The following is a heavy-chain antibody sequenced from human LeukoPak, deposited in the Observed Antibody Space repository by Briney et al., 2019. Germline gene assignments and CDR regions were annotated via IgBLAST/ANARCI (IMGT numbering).Heavy chain of an antibody. D-gene: IGHD3-3*01. J-gene: IGHJ6*02. CDR2: ISGSGGST. CDR1: GCTFSSYA. CDR3: AAAYFGVDQYYYGMDV. V-gene: IGHV3-23*01. Sequence: GGSLRLSCAASGCTFSSYAMTWVRQAPGKGLEWVSGISGSGGSTSYAVSVKGRFTISRDTSKNTLYLQMNSLRAEDTAVYYCAAAYFGVDQYYYGMDVRGQGTTVTVSS.